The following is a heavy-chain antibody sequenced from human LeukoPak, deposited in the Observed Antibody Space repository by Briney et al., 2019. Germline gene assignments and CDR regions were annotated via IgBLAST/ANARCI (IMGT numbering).Heavy chain of an antibody. D-gene: IGHD5-24*01. V-gene: IGHV1-69*04. CDR1: GGTFSSYA. CDR2: IIPILGIA. CDR3: ARRRRDGYTEYDY. J-gene: IGHJ4*02. Sequence: GASVKVSRKASGGTFSSYAISWVRQAPGQGLEWMGRIIPILGIANYAQKFQGRVTITADKSTSTAYMELSSLRSEDTAVYYCARRRRDGYTEYDYWGQGPLVTVSS.